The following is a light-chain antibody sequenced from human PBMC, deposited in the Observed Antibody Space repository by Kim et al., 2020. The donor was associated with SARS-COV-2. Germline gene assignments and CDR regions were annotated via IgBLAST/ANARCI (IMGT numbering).Light chain of an antibody. J-gene: IGLJ1*01. CDR1: SSDVGLYDY. CDR2: DVS. Sequence: QSALTQPASVSGSPGQSITISCTGTSSDVGLYDYVSWYQQHPGKAPQVIIYDVSNRPSGVSNHFSGSKSGNTASLTISGLQAEDEADYFCSSYSTTSPFYVFGTGTKVTVL. V-gene: IGLV2-14*03. CDR3: SSYSTTSPFYV.